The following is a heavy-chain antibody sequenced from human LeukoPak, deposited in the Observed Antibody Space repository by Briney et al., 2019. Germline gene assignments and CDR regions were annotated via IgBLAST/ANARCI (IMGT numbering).Heavy chain of an antibody. Sequence: GGSLRLSCAASGFTFSDYYMSWIRQAPGKGLEWVSYISSSGSTIYYADSVRGRFTISRDNAKNSLYLQMNSLRAEDTAVYYCASGTLELPVFLPDYWGQGTLVTVSS. CDR1: GFTFSDYY. J-gene: IGHJ4*02. V-gene: IGHV3-11*01. D-gene: IGHD2-21*01. CDR3: ASGTLELPVFLPDY. CDR2: ISSSGSTI.